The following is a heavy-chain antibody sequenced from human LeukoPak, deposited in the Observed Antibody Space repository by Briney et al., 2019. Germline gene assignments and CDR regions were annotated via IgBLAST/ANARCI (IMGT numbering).Heavy chain of an antibody. V-gene: IGHV3-11*04. Sequence: GGSLRLFCAASGFTFSDYYMSWIRQAPGKGLEWVSYISSSGSTIYYADSVKGRFTISRDNAKNSLYLQMNSLRAEDTAVYYCARAPQLELEFDPWGQGTLVTVSS. CDR1: GFTFSDYY. CDR2: ISSSGSTI. CDR3: ARAPQLELEFDP. D-gene: IGHD1-7*01. J-gene: IGHJ5*02.